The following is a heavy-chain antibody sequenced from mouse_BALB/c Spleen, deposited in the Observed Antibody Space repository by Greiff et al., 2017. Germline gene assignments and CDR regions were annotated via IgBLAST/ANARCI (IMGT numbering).Heavy chain of an antibody. CDR2: ILPGSGST. CDR1: GYTFSSYW. CDR3: AREGIYGNYDAMDY. J-gene: IGHJ4*01. Sequence: VQLQQSGAELMKPGASVKISCKATGYTFSSYWIEWVKQRPGHGLEWIGEILPGSGSTNYNEKFKGKATFTADTSSNTAYMQLSSLTSEDSAVYYCAREGIYGNYDAMDYWGQGTSVTVSS. V-gene: IGHV1-9*01. D-gene: IGHD2-1*01.